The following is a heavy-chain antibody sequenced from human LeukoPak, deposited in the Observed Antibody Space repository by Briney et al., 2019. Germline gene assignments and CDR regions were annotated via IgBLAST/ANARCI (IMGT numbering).Heavy chain of an antibody. D-gene: IGHD5-18*01. CDR3: ARDAVDTANAV. V-gene: IGHV3-30-3*01. CDR2: ISYDGSNK. J-gene: IGHJ6*02. CDR1: GFTFSSYA. Sequence: GGSLRLSCAASGFTFSSYAMHWVRQAPGKGLEWVAVISYDGSNKYYADSVKGRFTISRDNAKNTLYLQMNSLRAEDTAVYYCARDAVDTANAVWGQGTTVTVSS.